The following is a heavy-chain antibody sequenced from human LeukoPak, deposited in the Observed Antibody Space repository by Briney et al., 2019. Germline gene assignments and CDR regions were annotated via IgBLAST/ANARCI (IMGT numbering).Heavy chain of an antibody. J-gene: IGHJ4*02. V-gene: IGHV3-21*01. CDR1: GFTFSSYS. D-gene: IGHD3-22*01. CDR3: ARDERITMIVVVPGELDY. CDR2: ISSSSSYI. Sequence: GGSLRLSCAASGFTFSSYSMNWVRQAPGKGLEWVSSISSSSSYIYYADSVKGRFTISRDNSKNTLYLQMNSLRAEDTAVYYCARDERITMIVVVPGELDYWGQGTLVTVSS.